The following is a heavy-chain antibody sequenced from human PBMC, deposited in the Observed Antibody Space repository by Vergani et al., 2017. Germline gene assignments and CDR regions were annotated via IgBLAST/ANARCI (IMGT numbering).Heavy chain of an antibody. CDR1: GFTFSNAW. V-gene: IGHV3-7*03. CDR3: ARDLNDYGADGALFDY. J-gene: IGHJ4*02. Sequence: EVQLVESGGGLVKPGGSLRLSCAASGFTFSNAWMSWVRQAPGKGLEWVANIKQDGSEKYYVDSVKGRFTISRDNAKNSLYLQMNSLRAEDTAVYYCARDLNDYGADGALFDYWGQGTLVTVSS. CDR2: IKQDGSEK. D-gene: IGHD4-17*01.